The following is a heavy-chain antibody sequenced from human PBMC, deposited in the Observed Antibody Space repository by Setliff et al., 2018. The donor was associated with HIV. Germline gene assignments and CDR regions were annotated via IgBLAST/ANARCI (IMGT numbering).Heavy chain of an antibody. CDR3: ARGRGLWFGELADAFDI. D-gene: IGHD3-10*01. CDR1: GVSISNYY. CDR2: IYTSGNT. V-gene: IGHV4-4*07. J-gene: IGHJ3*02. Sequence: SETLSLTCTVSGVSISNYYWSWIRQPAGKGLEWIGRIYTSGNTNYNPSLKSRVTMSVDTSKNQFSLKLSSVTAADTAVYYCARGRGLWFGELADAFDIWGQGTMVTVSS.